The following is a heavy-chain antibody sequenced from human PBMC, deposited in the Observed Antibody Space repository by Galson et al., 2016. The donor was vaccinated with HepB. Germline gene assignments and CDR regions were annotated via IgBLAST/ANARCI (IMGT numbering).Heavy chain of an antibody. CDR2: VRSKGNSYAT. D-gene: IGHD6-19*01. J-gene: IGHJ4*02. Sequence: SLRLSCAASGFTFSGSAMHWVRQASGKGLEWVGRVRSKGNSYATGYAAWVKGRFTISRDDSKNTAYLQMNSLKTEDTAVYYCTRAPSGWYPLDYWGQGTLVTVSS. V-gene: IGHV3-73*01. CDR3: TRAPSGWYPLDY. CDR1: GFTFSGSA.